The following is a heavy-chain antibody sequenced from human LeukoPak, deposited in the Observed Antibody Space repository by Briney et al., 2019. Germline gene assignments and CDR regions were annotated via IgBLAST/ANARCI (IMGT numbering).Heavy chain of an antibody. CDR2: INHSGSS. CDR1: GGSFSGYY. CDR3: ARRAAARHHFDY. V-gene: IGHV4-34*01. J-gene: IGHJ4*02. D-gene: IGHD6-6*01. Sequence: SETLSLTCAVYGGSFSGYYWSWIRQPPGKGLVWIGEINHSGSSNYNPSLKMRVTISVDTSKNQFSLKLSSMTAADTAVYYCARRAAARHHFDYWGQGTLVTVSS.